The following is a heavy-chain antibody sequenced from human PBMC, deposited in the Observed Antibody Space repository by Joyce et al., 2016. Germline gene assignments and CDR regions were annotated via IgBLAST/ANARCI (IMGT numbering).Heavy chain of an antibody. CDR3: AREHALVAAALSY. CDR2: ISYDGSNK. Sequence: QVQLVESGGGVVQPGRSLRLSCAASGVTFSTSAMHWVRQAPGKGLEWVAVISYDGSNKYNADSVKGRFTISRDNSKNTLYLQMNSLRAEDTAVYYCAREHALVAAALSYWGQGTLVTVSS. D-gene: IGHD6-13*01. CDR1: GVTFSTSA. J-gene: IGHJ4*02. V-gene: IGHV3-30-3*01.